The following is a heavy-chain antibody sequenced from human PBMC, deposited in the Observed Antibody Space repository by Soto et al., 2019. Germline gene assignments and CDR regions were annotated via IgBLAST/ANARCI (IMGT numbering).Heavy chain of an antibody. CDR2: IVVGSGNT. CDR1: GFTFTSSA. CDR3: AAAPRFLEWLPDGMDV. V-gene: IGHV1-58*01. J-gene: IGHJ6*02. D-gene: IGHD3-3*01. Sequence: ASVKVSCKASGFTFTSSAVQWVRQARGQRLEWIGWIVVGSGNTNYAQKFQEGVTITRDMSTSTAYMELSSLRSEDTAVYYCAAAPRFLEWLPDGMDVWGQGTTVTVSS.